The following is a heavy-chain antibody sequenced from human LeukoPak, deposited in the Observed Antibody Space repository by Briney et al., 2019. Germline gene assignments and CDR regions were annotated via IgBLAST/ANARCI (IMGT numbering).Heavy chain of an antibody. J-gene: IGHJ3*02. CDR3: ARVRDGYNDAYDI. V-gene: IGHV1-46*01. CDR1: GYTFSNYY. D-gene: IGHD5-24*01. Sequence: ASVKVSCKASGYTFSNYYIHWMRQAPGQGLEWMGIIGGSTNYAQKFQGSVTMTRDTSTSTVYMELSSLRSEDTAVYYCARVRDGYNDAYDIWGQGTMVTVHS. CDR2: IGGST.